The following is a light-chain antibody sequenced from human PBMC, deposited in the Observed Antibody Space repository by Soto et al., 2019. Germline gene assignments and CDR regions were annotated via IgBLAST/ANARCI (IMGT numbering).Light chain of an antibody. J-gene: IGKJ2*01. CDR2: VTS. CDR1: QSISSY. V-gene: IGKV1-39*01. CDR3: QQRYSPPYT. Sequence: DIQMTQSPFSLSASVGDRVTITCRASQSISSYLNWYQQKPGNPPKLLISVTSNLQSGVPSRFSGSASGTEFTHTISRLQPEDFSTYYCQQRYSPPYTFGQGTKVDIK.